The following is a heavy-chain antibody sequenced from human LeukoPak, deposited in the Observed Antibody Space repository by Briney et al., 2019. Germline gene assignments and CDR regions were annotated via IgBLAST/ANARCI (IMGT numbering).Heavy chain of an antibody. Sequence: GGSLRLSCAASGFTFSSYEMNWVRQAPGKGLEWVSSISSGTGYIYYADSVKGRFTISRDNAKTSLYLQMNSLRAEDTATYYCARATRWFDYWGQGTLVTVSA. D-gene: IGHD2-2*01. V-gene: IGHV3-21*01. CDR3: ARATRWFDY. CDR2: ISSGTGYI. J-gene: IGHJ4*02. CDR1: GFTFSSYE.